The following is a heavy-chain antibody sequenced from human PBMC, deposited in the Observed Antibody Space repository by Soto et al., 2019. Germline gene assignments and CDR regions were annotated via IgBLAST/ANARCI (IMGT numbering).Heavy chain of an antibody. J-gene: IGHJ4*02. V-gene: IGHV3-30*18. CDR3: AKDVSYCTGESCYSFEY. CDR2: ISYDGSKI. Sequence: GGSLRLSCAASGFIFSSYGMHWVRQAPGKGLEWVAVISYDGSKIYYGDSVKGRFTISRDNSKNTLYLQMNSLTAEDTAVYYCAKDVSYCTGESCYSFEYWGQGAQVTVSS. D-gene: IGHD2-8*02. CDR1: GFIFSSYG.